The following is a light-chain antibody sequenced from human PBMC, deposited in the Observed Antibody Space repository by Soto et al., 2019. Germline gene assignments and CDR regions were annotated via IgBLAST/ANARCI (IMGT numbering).Light chain of an antibody. CDR1: KSFRGL. V-gene: IGKV3-20*01. CDR2: DAS. CDR3: QQYGSSPIT. J-gene: IGKJ5*01. Sequence: EIVLTQSPATLSLSPGERATLSCRASKSFRGLLAWYQQKPGQAPRLLIYDASSRATGIPDRFSGSGSGTDFTLTISRLEPEDFAVYYCQQYGSSPITFGQGTRLEIK.